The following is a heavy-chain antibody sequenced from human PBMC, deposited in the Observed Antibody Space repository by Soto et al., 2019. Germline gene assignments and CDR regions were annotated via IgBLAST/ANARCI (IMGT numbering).Heavy chain of an antibody. V-gene: IGHV4-30-4*01. CDR1: GGSISSGDYY. J-gene: IGHJ5*02. CDR2: IYYSGST. CDR3: ARETMFGVVPTLNWFDP. Sequence: QVQLQESGPGLVKPSQTLSLTCTVSGGSISSGDYYWSWIRQPPGKGLEWIGYIYYSGSTYYNPSLKSRVTISVDTSKNQFSLKLSSVTAADTAVYYCARETMFGVVPTLNWFDPWGQGTLVTVSS. D-gene: IGHD3-3*01.